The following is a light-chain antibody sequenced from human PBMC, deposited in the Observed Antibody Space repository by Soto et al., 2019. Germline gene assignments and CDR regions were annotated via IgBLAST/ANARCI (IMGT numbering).Light chain of an antibody. Sequence: DIQLTQSPSFLSASVGDRVTITCRASQGIGSFLAWYQQKPGKAPELLLHTVSTLHSGVPLRFSGSGSGKEFTLTISSLQPEDFATYDVQHRHSYPITFGQGTRLELK. J-gene: IGKJ5*01. V-gene: IGKV1-9*01. CDR1: QGIGSF. CDR3: QHRHSYPIT. CDR2: TVS.